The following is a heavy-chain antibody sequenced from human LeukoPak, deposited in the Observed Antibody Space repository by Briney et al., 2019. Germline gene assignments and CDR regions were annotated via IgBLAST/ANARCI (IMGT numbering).Heavy chain of an antibody. V-gene: IGHV3-30*15. CDR1: GFTLRNYA. Sequence: GGSLRLSCAPSIGFTLRNYAIHWVRQAPGKGLEWVAVISIDGSRQHYADFLVGQFTISRDNSKNTVSLQMSSLRTEDTAVYFCAREQGGSGWSGFDYWGQGTLVTVSS. D-gene: IGHD6-19*01. J-gene: IGHJ4*02. CDR2: ISIDGSRQ. CDR3: AREQGGSGWSGFDY.